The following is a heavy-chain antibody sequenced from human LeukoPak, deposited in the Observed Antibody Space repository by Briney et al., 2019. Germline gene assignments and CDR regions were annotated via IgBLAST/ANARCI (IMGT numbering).Heavy chain of an antibody. Sequence: SETLSLTCTVSGGSISSGGYYWSWIRQHPGKGLEWIGHIYYRDGTYYNPSLKSRVTISADTSKNQFSLELSSVTAADTAVYYCARDNYYDTSAYALHIWGQGTMVTVSS. CDR2: IYYRDGT. CDR1: GGSISSGGYY. V-gene: IGHV4-31*03. J-gene: IGHJ3*02. D-gene: IGHD3-22*01. CDR3: ARDNYYDTSAYALHI.